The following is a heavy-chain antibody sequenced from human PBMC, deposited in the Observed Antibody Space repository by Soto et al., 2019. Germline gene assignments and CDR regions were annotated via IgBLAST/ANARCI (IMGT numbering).Heavy chain of an antibody. CDR1: GLTFNSHT. CDR3: VSWVSAHFDY. CDR2: ISPSGSNT. D-gene: IGHD3-16*01. J-gene: IGHJ4*02. V-gene: IGHV3-23*05. Sequence: GGSLRLSCTASGLTFNSHTMSWVRQAPGTGLEWVSTISPSGSNTHYADSVKGRFTISRDSSRNTLDLQMSSLRAADTALYYCVSWVSAHFDYWGQGTPVTVSS.